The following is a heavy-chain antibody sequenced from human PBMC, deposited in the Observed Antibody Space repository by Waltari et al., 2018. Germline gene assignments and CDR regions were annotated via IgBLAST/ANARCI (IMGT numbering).Heavy chain of an antibody. CDR1: GGSFSGYY. D-gene: IGHD5-18*01. Sequence: QVQLQQWGAGLLKPSETLSLTCAVYGGSFSGYYWSWIRQPPGKGLEWIGEINHSGSTNYNPSLKSRATISVDTSKNQFSLKLSSVTAADTAVYYCARGLRRGYSYGWGWFDPWGQGTLVTVSS. V-gene: IGHV4-34*01. CDR2: INHSGST. CDR3: ARGLRRGYSYGWGWFDP. J-gene: IGHJ5*02.